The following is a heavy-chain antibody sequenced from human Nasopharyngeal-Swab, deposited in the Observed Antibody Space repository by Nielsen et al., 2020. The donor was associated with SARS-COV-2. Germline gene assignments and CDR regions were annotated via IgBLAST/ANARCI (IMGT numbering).Heavy chain of an antibody. CDR2: ISGSGGST. CDR1: GFTFSSYA. J-gene: IGHJ6*02. CDR3: AKSSSTPYGMDV. V-gene: IGHV3-23*01. Sequence: GESLKISCAASGFTFSSYAMSWVRQAPGKGLEWVSAISGSGGSTYYADSVKGRFTISRDNSKNTLYLQMNSLRAEDTAAYYCAKSSSTPYGMDVWGQGTTVTVSS.